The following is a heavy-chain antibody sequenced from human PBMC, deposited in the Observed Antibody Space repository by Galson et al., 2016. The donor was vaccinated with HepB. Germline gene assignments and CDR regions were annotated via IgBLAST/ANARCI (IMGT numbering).Heavy chain of an antibody. V-gene: IGHV3-33*01. J-gene: IGHJ4*02. CDR3: ARDGSAIPVY. Sequence: SLRLSCAASGFTFSSYAMHWVRQAPGKGLEWVAVIWYDGSNKHYADSVEGRFTISRDNSKSTLYLQMNSLRAEDTAVYYCARDGSAIPVYWGQGTLVTVSS. D-gene: IGHD2-21*01. CDR2: IWYDGSNK. CDR1: GFTFSSYA.